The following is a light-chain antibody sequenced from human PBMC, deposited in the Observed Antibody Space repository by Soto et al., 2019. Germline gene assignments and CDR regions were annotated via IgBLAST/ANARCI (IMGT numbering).Light chain of an antibody. CDR2: AAS. J-gene: IGKJ3*01. V-gene: IGKV3-15*01. Sequence: EIVMTQSPATLSVSPGGGATLSCRASQSVGTSLAWYQQRPGQAPRLLIYAASTRATSIPDRFSGSWSGTEFTLTIRSLQSEDSSLYYCQHYNTSPTFGPGTKVEIK. CDR3: QHYNTSPT. CDR1: QSVGTS.